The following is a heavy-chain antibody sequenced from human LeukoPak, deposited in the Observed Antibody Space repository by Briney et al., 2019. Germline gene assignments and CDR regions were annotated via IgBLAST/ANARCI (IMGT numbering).Heavy chain of an antibody. J-gene: IGHJ5*02. Sequence: ASVKVSFKASGYTFIDFYMHWVRQAPGQGLGWMGWINPKYGGTNNAQKFHGRVTMTTDTSISTAYMVLRRLRSDDPTACYFAGVSSTTYTDWFDHWGQGTLVTVSS. V-gene: IGHV1-2*02. CDR2: INPKYGGT. D-gene: IGHD2/OR15-2a*01. CDR1: GYTFIDFY. CDR3: AGVSSTTYTDWFDH.